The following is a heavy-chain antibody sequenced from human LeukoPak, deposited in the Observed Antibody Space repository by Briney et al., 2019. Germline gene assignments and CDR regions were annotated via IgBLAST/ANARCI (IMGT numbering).Heavy chain of an antibody. D-gene: IGHD5-24*01. CDR3: ARGRKRWLQFGYYYGMDV. V-gene: IGHV4-59*01. J-gene: IGHJ6*02. CDR2: IYYSGST. CDR1: GGSISTYY. Sequence: SETLSLTCTVSGGSISTYYWSWIRQPPGKGLEWIGSIYYSGSTNYNPSLKSRVTISVDTSKNQFSLKLSSVTDADTAVYYCARGRKRWLQFGYYYGMDVWGQGTTVTVSS.